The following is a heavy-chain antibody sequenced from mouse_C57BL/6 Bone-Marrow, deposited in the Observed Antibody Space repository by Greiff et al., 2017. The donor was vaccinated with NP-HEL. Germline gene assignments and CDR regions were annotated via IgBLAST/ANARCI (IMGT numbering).Heavy chain of an antibody. J-gene: IGHJ2*01. Sequence: VQLQQSGPELVKPGASVKISCKASGYTFTDYYMNWVKQSHGKSLEWIGDINPNNGGTSYNQKFKGKATLTVDKSSSTAYMELRSLTSEDSAVYYCARRDGAFDYWGQGTTLTVSS. CDR2: INPNNGGT. CDR3: ARRDGAFDY. D-gene: IGHD1-1*02. V-gene: IGHV1-26*01. CDR1: GYTFTDYY.